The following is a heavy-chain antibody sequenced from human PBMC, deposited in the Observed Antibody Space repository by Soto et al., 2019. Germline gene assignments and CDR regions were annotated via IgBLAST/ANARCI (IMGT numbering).Heavy chain of an antibody. D-gene: IGHD6-25*01. CDR3: ARGISPSRGYVLAFDI. CDR2: IIPILGIA. V-gene: IGHV1-69*02. J-gene: IGHJ3*02. CDR1: GGTFSSYT. Sequence: QVQLVQSGAEVKKPGSSVKVSCKASGGTFSSYTISWVRQAPGPGLEWMGRIIPILGIANYAQKFQGRVTITAYKSTSTAYMELSSLRSEDTAVYYCARGISPSRGYVLAFDICGQGTMVTVSS.